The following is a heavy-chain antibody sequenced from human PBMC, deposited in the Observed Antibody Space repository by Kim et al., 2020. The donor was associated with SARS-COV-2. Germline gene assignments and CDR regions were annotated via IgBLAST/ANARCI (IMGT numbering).Heavy chain of an antibody. CDR1: GFTFSSYA. Sequence: GGSLRLSCAASGFTFSSYAMHWVRQAPGKGLEWVAVISYDGSNKYYADSVKGRFTISRDNSKNTLYLQMNSLRAEDTAVYYCARPCTPTEAVAPYYYYYGMDVWGQGTTVTVSS. D-gene: IGHD6-19*01. J-gene: IGHJ6*02. CDR2: ISYDGSNK. V-gene: IGHV3-30*04. CDR3: ARPCTPTEAVAPYYYYYGMDV.